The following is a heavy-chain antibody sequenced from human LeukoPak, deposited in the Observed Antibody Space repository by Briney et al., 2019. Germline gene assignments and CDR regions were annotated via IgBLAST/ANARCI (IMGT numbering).Heavy chain of an antibody. D-gene: IGHD3/OR15-3a*01. CDR3: ARGLDTNDWSDAFDI. CDR2: IYYSGST. Sequence: NPSETLSLTCAVSGGSISSGGYSWSWIRQPPGKGLEWIGYIYYSGSTYYNPSLKSRVTISVDTSKNHFSLKLTSVTAADTAVYYCARGLDTNDWSDAFDIWGQGTMVTVSS. CDR1: GGSISSGGYS. J-gene: IGHJ3*02. V-gene: IGHV4-30-4*07.